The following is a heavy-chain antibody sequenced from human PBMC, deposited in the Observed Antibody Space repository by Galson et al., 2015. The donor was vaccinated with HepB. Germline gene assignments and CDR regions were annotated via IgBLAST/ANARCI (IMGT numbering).Heavy chain of an antibody. J-gene: IGHJ6*03. Sequence: SLRLSCAASGFTFSGSAMHWVRQASGKGLEWVGRIRSKANSYATAYAASVKGRFTISRDDSKNTAYLQMNSLKTEDTAVYYCTWGGSLGYCTNGVCSSVGQSSYYYYMDVWGKGTTVTVSS. CDR2: IRSKANSYAT. D-gene: IGHD2-8*01. CDR1: GFTFSGSA. V-gene: IGHV3-73*01. CDR3: TWGGSLGYCTNGVCSSVGQSSYYYYMDV.